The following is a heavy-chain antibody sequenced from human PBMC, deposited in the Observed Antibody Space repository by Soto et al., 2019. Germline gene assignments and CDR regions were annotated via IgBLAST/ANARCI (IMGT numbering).Heavy chain of an antibody. V-gene: IGHV1-69*02. CDR1: GGTFSSYT. CDR2: IIPILGIA. CDR3: ARSPGQRFNDAFDI. J-gene: IGHJ3*02. Sequence: SVKVSCKASGGTFSSYTISWVRRAPGQGLEWMGKIIPILGIANYAQKFQGRVTITADKSTSTAYMELSSLRSEDTAVYYCARSPGQRFNDAFDIWGQGTMVTVSS.